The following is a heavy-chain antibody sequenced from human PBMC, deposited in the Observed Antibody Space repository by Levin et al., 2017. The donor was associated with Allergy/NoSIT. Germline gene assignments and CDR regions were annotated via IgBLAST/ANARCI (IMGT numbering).Heavy chain of an antibody. CDR1: GGSISSGGYS. CDR2: IYHSGST. D-gene: IGHD4-17*01. J-gene: IGHJ3*02. CDR3: AGLQPTVTTGAFDI. V-gene: IGHV4-30-2*01. Sequence: SETLSLTCAVSGGSISSGGYSWSWIRQPPGKGLEWIGYIYHSGSTYYNPSLKSRVTISVDRSKNQFSLKLSSVTAADTAVYYCAGLQPTVTTGAFDIWGQGTMVTVSS.